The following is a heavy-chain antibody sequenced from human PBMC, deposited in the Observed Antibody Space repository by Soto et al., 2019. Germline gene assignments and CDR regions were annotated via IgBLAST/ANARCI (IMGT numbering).Heavy chain of an antibody. V-gene: IGHV1-24*01. CDR2: FDPEDGET. Sequence: GASVKVSCKVSGYTLTELSMHWVRQAPGKGLEWMGGFDPEDGETIYAQKFQGRVTMTEDTSTDTAYMELSNLRSEDTAVYYCATDWRELRNYYFDYWGQGTLVTVSS. J-gene: IGHJ4*02. CDR1: GYTLTELS. D-gene: IGHD1-7*01. CDR3: ATDWRELRNYYFDY.